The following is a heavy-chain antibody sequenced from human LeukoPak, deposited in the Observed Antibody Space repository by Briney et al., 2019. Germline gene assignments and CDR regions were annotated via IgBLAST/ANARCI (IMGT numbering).Heavy chain of an antibody. V-gene: IGHV4-30-4*07. CDR2: IYYSGST. CDR3: ARGYYYYYYMDV. J-gene: IGHJ6*03. Sequence: SETLSLTCAVSGGSISSGGYSWSWIRQPPGKGLEWIGYIYYSGSTYYNPSLKSRATISVDTSKNQFSLKLSSVTAADTAVYYCARGYYYYYYMDVWGKGTTVTVSS. CDR1: GGSISSGGYS.